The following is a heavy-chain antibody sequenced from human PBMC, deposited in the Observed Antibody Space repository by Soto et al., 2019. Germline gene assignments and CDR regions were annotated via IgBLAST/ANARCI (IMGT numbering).Heavy chain of an antibody. CDR2: ILGAGNI. D-gene: IGHD5-12*01. J-gene: IGHJ4*02. CDR3: ARDSRGGYAFDS. Sequence: GGSLRLSCAASGFTVSGSYMSWVRQAPGKGLEWVSVILGAGNIYYADSVKGRFTISRDDSKNVLWLQMNSLRAEDTAVYYCARDSRGGYAFDSWGQGTLVTVSS. CDR1: GFTVSGSY. V-gene: IGHV3-66*01.